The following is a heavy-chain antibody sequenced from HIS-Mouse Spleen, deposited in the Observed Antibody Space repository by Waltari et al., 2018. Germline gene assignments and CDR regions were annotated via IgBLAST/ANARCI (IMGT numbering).Heavy chain of an antibody. CDR3: ARDLGYSSSSEVWFDP. Sequence: VQLVESGGGLVQPGGSLRLSCAASGFTFSSYWMHWVRQAPGRGLVWVSRINRDGSSTSYADSVKGRFTISRDNAKNTLYLQMNSLRAEDTAVYYCARDLGYSSSSEVWFDPWGQGTLVTVSS. J-gene: IGHJ5*02. D-gene: IGHD6-6*01. V-gene: IGHV3-74*01. CDR2: INRDGSST. CDR1: GFTFSSYW.